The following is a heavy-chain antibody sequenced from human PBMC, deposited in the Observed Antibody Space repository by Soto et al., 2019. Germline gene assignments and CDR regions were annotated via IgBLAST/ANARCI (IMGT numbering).Heavy chain of an antibody. J-gene: IGHJ4*02. D-gene: IGHD5-18*01. V-gene: IGHV4-30-4*01. CDR2: IYYSGRT. CDR3: ARSGYSYGPNPLLY. CDR1: GGSISSGDYY. Sequence: TLSLNCTVSGGSISSGDYYWSWIRQPPGKGLEWIGYIYYSGRTYYNPSLKSRVTIAVDTSKNQFSLKLSSVTAADTAVYYCARSGYSYGPNPLLYWGQGTLVTV.